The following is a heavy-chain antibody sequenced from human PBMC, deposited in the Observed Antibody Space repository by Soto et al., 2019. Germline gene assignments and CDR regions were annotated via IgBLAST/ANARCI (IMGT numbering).Heavy chain of an antibody. D-gene: IGHD3-10*01. V-gene: IGHV3-53*04. CDR3: ARDLVGFDGSGSYYNDYYYYMDV. J-gene: IGHJ6*03. CDR2: IYSGGST. CDR1: GFTVSSNY. Sequence: GGSLRLSCAASGFTVSSNYMSWVRQAPGKGLEWVSVIYSGGSTYYADSVKGRFTISRHNSKNTLYLQMNSLRAEDTAVYYCARDLVGFDGSGSYYNDYYYYMDVWGKGTTVTVSS.